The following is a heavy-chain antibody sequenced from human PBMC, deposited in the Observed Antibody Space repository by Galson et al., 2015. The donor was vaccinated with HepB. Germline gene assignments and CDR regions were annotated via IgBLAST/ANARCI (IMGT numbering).Heavy chain of an antibody. J-gene: IGHJ2*01. CDR3: AHIGRGNSGWYFAL. V-gene: IGHV2-5*02. D-gene: IGHD3-10*01. Sequence: PALVKPTQTLTLTCTFSGFSLSTSGVGVGWIRQPPGKALEWLTVIYWDDDKRCSPSLKSRLTITKDTSKNQVVLTMTNMDPVDTGTYYCAHIGRGNSGWYFALWGRGTLVTASS. CDR1: GFSLSTSGVG. CDR2: IYWDDDK.